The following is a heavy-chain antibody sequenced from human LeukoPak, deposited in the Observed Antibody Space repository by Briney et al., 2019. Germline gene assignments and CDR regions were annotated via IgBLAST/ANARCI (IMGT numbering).Heavy chain of an antibody. CDR1: GGTFSSYA. Sequence: ASVEVSCKASGGTFSSYAISWVRQAPGQGLEWMGIINPSGGNTSYAQKFQGRVTMTRDMSTSTVYMELSSLRSEDTAVYYCARDQGYDSSGYYYYQFDYWGQGTLVTVSS. D-gene: IGHD3-22*01. CDR3: ARDQGYDSSGYYYYQFDY. V-gene: IGHV1-46*01. CDR2: INPSGGNT. J-gene: IGHJ4*02.